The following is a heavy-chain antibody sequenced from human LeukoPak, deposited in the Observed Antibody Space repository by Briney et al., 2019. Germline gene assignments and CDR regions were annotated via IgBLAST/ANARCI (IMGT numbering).Heavy chain of an antibody. J-gene: IGHJ5*02. CDR1: GYTFTGYY. Sequence: ASVKVSCKASGYTFTGYYMHWVRQAPGQGLEWMGWINPNSGGTNYAQKFQGRVTMTRDTSISTAYMELSRLRSDDTAVYYCARDSREDFWSGYYYSDNWFDPWGQGTLVTVSS. V-gene: IGHV1-2*02. CDR3: ARDSREDFWSGYYYSDNWFDP. D-gene: IGHD3-3*01. CDR2: INPNSGGT.